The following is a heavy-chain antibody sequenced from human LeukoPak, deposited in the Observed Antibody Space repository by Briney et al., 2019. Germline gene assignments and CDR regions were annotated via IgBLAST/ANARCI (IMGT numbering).Heavy chain of an antibody. CDR2: IYSGGST. D-gene: IGHD3-10*01. CDR3: ARSYYYGSGSGDY. V-gene: IGHV3-66*01. CDR1: GFTVSSNY. J-gene: IGHJ4*02. Sequence: GGSLRLSCAASGFTVSSNYMSWVRQAPGKRLEWVSVIYSGGSTYYADSVKGRFTISRDSSKNTVYLQMNSLRAEDTAVYYCARSYYYGSGSGDYWGQGTLVTVSS.